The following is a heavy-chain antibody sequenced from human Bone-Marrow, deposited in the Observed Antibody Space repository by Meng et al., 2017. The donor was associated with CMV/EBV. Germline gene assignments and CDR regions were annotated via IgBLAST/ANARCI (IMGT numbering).Heavy chain of an antibody. CDR3: ARDSDYSNYNWFDP. Sequence: GGSLRLSCAASGITFSSYAMGWVRQAPGKGLEWVSAISGTGATTYYADSVKGRFTISRDNSKDTLYLQMNSLGAEDTAVYYCARDSDYSNYNWFDPWGQGTLVTVSS. J-gene: IGHJ5*02. V-gene: IGHV3-23*01. D-gene: IGHD4-11*01. CDR2: ISGTGATT. CDR1: GITFSSYA.